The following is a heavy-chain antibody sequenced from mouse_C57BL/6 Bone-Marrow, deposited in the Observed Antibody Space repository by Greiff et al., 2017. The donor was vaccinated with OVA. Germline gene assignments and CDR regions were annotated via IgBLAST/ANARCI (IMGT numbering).Heavy chain of an antibody. J-gene: IGHJ3*01. CDR2: IDPEDGYT. D-gene: IGHD1-1*01. Sequence: VQLQQSGAELVRPGASVTLSCTASGFHIKDYYMPWVKQRPEQGLEWIVRIDPEDGYTEYAPKFQGKATMTADTSSNTAYLQLSSLTSEDTAVYYGTTLYYYGPWFAYWGQGTLVTVSA. V-gene: IGHV14-1*01. CDR3: TTLYYYGPWFAY. CDR1: GFHIKDYY.